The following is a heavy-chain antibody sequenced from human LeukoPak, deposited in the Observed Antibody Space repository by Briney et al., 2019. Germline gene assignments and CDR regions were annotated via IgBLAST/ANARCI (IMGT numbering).Heavy chain of an antibody. CDR2: INHSGST. D-gene: IGHD3-3*01. Sequence: PSETLSLTCAVYGGSFSDYYWRWIRQPPGKGLEWIGEINHSGSTNYNPSLKSRVTISVDTSKNQFSLKLNSVTAADTAVYYCARGSEYYDFWSGYSSPFDYWGQGTLVTVSS. CDR1: GGSFSDYY. J-gene: IGHJ4*02. V-gene: IGHV4-34*01. CDR3: ARGSEYYDFWSGYSSPFDY.